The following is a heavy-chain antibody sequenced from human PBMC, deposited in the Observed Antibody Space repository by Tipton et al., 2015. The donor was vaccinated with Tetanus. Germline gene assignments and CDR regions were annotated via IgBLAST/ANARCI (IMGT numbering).Heavy chain of an antibody. J-gene: IGHJ4*02. V-gene: IGHV4-31*03. Sequence: LRLSCNVSGASINASGYLWTWVRQHPGEGLEWIGNIYYDTMRASPIPSLDSRVTISVDTSKNQFSLRLTSVTAADTAVYYCARGLPREPFYLDYWGQGQQVIVSS. CDR3: ARGLPREPFYLDY. D-gene: IGHD1-26*01. CDR2: IYYDTMRA. CDR1: GASINASGYL.